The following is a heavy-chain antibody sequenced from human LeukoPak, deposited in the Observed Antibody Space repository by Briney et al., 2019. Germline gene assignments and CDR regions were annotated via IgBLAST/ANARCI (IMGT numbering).Heavy chain of an antibody. V-gene: IGHV4-34*01. CDR2: INHSGGT. CDR1: GGSFSGYY. D-gene: IGHD6-19*01. Sequence: PSETLSLTCAVYGGSFSGYYWSWIRQPPGKGLEWIGEINHSGGTNYNPSLKSRVTISVDTSKKQFSLKLSSVTAADTAVYYCARSSSGWYRGEVYWGQGTLVTVSS. CDR3: ARSSSGWYRGEVY. J-gene: IGHJ4*02.